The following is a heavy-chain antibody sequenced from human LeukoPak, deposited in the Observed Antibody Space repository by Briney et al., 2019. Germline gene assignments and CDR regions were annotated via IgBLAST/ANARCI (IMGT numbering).Heavy chain of an antibody. D-gene: IGHD3-16*01. CDR2: IFYSGST. CDR3: ALHPWRYYDSPPY. Sequence: SETLSLTCTVSGGSISSYYWSWIRQPPGKGLEWIGYIFYSGSTNYNPSLKSRVTISVDTSKNQFSLKLSSVTAADTALYYCALHPWRYYDSPPYWGQGTLVTVSS. CDR1: GGSISSYY. J-gene: IGHJ4*02. V-gene: IGHV4-59*01.